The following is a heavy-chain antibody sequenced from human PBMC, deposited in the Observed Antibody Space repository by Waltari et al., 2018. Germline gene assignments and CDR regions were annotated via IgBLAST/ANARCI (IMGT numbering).Heavy chain of an antibody. CDR2: IYTGGDT. V-gene: IGHV3-53*01. CDR1: GFTVSTNY. Sequence: EVQLVESGGGLIQPGGSLRLSCAVSGFTVSTNYMSWVRQAPGKGLEWVSVIYTGGDTYYADSVKGRVSISRDNSKNTLYLQMNSLRVEDTAIYYCARGWIGTTSLGHDGMDVWGQGTTVTVSS. J-gene: IGHJ6*02. CDR3: ARGWIGTTSLGHDGMDV. D-gene: IGHD4-17*01.